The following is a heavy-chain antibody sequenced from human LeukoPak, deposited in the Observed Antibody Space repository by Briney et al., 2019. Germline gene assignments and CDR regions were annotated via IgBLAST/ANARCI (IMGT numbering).Heavy chain of an antibody. V-gene: IGHV3-48*01. CDR2: ISSSCSTR. CDR1: GFTFSSCW. J-gene: IGHJ4*02. CDR3: ARASYYFDY. Sequence: GGSLRLSCAASGFTFSSCWMRWVRQARGRGLVWVSYISSSCSTRYYADSVKGRFTISRDNAKNSLYLQMNGLRAEDTAVYYCARASYYFDYWGQGTLVTVSS.